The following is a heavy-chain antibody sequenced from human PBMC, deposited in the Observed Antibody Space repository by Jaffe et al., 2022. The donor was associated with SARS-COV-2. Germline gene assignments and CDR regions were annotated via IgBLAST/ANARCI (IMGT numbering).Heavy chain of an antibody. J-gene: IGHJ4*02. CDR3: ARDRGTIGTTSLDC. V-gene: IGHV3-48*01. CDR1: GFTFSSYS. CDR2: ISTGSGSTI. Sequence: EVQLVESGGGLVQPGGSLRLSCAASGFTFSSYSMNWVRQAPGKGLEWISYISTGSGSTIYYADSVKGRFTISRDNAKNSLYLQMNSPRAEDTAVYYCARDRGTIGTTSLDCWGQGTLVTVSS. D-gene: IGHD1-1*01.